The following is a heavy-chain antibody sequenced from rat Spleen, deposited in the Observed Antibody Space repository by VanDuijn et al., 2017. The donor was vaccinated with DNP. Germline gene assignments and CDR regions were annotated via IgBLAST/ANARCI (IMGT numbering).Heavy chain of an antibody. Sequence: EVQLVETGGSLVQPGKSLKLTCATSGFTFSNAWMHWVRQSPEKQLEWVAQIKAKSNNYATYYAESVKGRFTISRDDSKSSVYLQMNSLKEEDTAIYYCTSDLTTEGIFAYWGQGTLVTVSS. CDR1: GFTFSNAW. D-gene: IGHD1-11*01. J-gene: IGHJ3*01. V-gene: IGHV6-8*01. CDR3: TSDLTTEGIFAY. CDR2: IKAKSNNYAT.